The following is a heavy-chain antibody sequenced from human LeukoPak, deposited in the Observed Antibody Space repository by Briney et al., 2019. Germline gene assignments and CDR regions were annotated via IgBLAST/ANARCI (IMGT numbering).Heavy chain of an antibody. CDR3: ARQADDSSSSLVYFDY. Sequence: PSETLSLTCAVSGGSISSHYWSWIRQPPGKGLEWIGFIYYSGTTKYNPSLKSRVTISADTSKNQFSLKLSSVTAAVTAVYYCARQADDSSSSLVYFDYWGQGTLVTASS. D-gene: IGHD6-6*01. J-gene: IGHJ4*02. CDR2: IYYSGTT. CDR1: GGSISSHY. V-gene: IGHV4-59*08.